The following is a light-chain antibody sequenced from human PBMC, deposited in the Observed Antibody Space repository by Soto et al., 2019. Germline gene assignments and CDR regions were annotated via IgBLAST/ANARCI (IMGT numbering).Light chain of an antibody. J-gene: IGKJ2*01. V-gene: IGKV3-20*01. Sequence: ENVLTQSPGTLSLSPGERATLSCRASQSVSSSYLAWYQQKPGQAPSLLIYGASSRATGIPDRFSGSGSGTDFTLTISRLEPEDFAVYYCQQFVSSQHMFNFGQGTKMEIK. CDR3: QQFVSSQHMFN. CDR1: QSVSSSY. CDR2: GAS.